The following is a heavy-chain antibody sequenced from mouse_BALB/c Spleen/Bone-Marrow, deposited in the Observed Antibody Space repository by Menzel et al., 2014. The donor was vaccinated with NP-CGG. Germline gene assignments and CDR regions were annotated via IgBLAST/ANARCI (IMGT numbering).Heavy chain of an antibody. V-gene: IGHV1S130*01. CDR1: GYTFTSSW. J-gene: IGHJ1*01. CDR2: IHPNSGNT. CDR3: AREKIYGNYLWYFDV. D-gene: IGHD2-1*01. Sequence: VQLQESGSVLVRPGASVKLSCKASGYTFTSSWMHWAKQRPGQGLEWIGEIHPNSGNTNYNEKFKGKATLTVDTSSSTAYVGLSSLTSEDSAVYYCAREKIYGNYLWYFDVWGAGTTVTVSS.